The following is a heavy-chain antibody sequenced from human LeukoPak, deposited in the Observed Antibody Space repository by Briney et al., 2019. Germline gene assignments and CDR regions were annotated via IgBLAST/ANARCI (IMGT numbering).Heavy chain of an antibody. D-gene: IGHD3-10*01. V-gene: IGHV4-34*01. J-gene: IGHJ4*02. CDR1: GGSFSGYY. Sequence: SETLSLTCAVYGGSFSGYYWSWIRQPPGKGLEWIGEINHSGSTNYNPSLKSRVTISVDTSKNQFSLKLSSVTAADTAVYYCARVHTRPYYYGSGSYSGLDYWGQGTLVTVSS. CDR3: ARVHTRPYYYGSGSYSGLDY. CDR2: INHSGST.